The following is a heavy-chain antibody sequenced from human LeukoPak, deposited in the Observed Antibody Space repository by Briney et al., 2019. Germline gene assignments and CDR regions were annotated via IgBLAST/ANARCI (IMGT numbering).Heavy chain of an antibody. D-gene: IGHD4-11*01. CDR3: AKDDSMTLDHFDY. CDR1: GFTFSSYW. V-gene: IGHV3-7*03. Sequence: PGGSLRLSCAASGFTFSSYWMSWVRQAPGKGLEWVANIKQDGSEKYYVDSVKGRFTISRDSSKNTLSLQMNSLTTEDTAVYYCAKDDSMTLDHFDYWGQGALVTVSS. CDR2: IKQDGSEK. J-gene: IGHJ4*02.